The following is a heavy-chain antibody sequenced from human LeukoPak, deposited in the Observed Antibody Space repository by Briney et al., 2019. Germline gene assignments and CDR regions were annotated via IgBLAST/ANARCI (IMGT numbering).Heavy chain of an antibody. Sequence: GGSLRLSCAASGFTFDDYAMHWVQQAPGKGLEWVSGISWNSGSIGYADSVKGRFTISGDNAKNSLYLQMNSLRAEDMALYYCAKDIGKQLGLDAFDIWGQGTMVTVSS. D-gene: IGHD6-6*01. V-gene: IGHV3-9*03. J-gene: IGHJ3*02. CDR2: ISWNSGSI. CDR1: GFTFDDYA. CDR3: AKDIGKQLGLDAFDI.